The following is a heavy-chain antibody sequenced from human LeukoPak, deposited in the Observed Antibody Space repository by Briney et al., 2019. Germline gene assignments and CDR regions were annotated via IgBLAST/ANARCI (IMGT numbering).Heavy chain of an antibody. V-gene: IGHV3-30*18. CDR1: GFTFSSYG. J-gene: IGHJ5*02. CDR3: AKGSYMGENWFDP. Sequence: GGSLRLSCAASGFTFSSYGMHWVRQAPGKGLEWVAVISYDGSNKYYADSVKGRLTTSRDNSKNTLYLQMNSLRAEDTAVYYCAKGSYMGENWFDPWGQGTLVTVSS. CDR2: ISYDGSNK. D-gene: IGHD3-16*01.